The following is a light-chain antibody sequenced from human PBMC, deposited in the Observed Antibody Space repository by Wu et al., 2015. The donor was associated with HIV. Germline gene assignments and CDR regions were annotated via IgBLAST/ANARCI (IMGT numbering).Light chain of an antibody. J-gene: IGKJ2*03. V-gene: IGKV3-20*01. CDR3: QQYGSSPMYS. CDR2: GAS. Sequence: EIVLTQSPGTLSLSLGERVTLSCRASQSITSNYLAWYQQKPGQAPRLLIYGASSRATGIPDRFSGSGSGTDFTLTISRLEPEDFAVYYCQQYGSSPMYSFGQGTKLEIK. CDR1: QSITSNY.